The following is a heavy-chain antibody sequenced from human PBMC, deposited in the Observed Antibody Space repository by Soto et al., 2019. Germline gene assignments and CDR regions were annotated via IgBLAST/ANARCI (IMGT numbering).Heavy chain of an antibody. Sequence: GGSPRLSCAASGFTFSSYAMSWVRQAPGKGLEWVSAISGSGGSTYYADSVKGRFTISRDNSKNTLYLQMNSLRAEDTAVYYCAKDRDIVVVPAAMRLGFLDYWGQGTLVTVSS. D-gene: IGHD2-2*01. J-gene: IGHJ4*02. CDR2: ISGSGGST. CDR3: AKDRDIVVVPAAMRLGFLDY. V-gene: IGHV3-23*01. CDR1: GFTFSSYA.